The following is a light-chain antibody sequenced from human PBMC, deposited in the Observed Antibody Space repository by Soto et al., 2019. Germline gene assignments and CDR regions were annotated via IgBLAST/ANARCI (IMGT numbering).Light chain of an antibody. V-gene: IGLV3-21*02. CDR1: NVGSKS. CDR3: QVWHSSTDHYV. J-gene: IGLJ1*01. Sequence: SYELTQPPSVSVAPGQTARGTCGGNNVGSKSVQWYQQKPGQAPVLVVYDDTERPSGIPERFSGSNSGNSATLTISRVEAGDEADYYCQVWHSSTDHYVFGSGTKVTVL. CDR2: DDT.